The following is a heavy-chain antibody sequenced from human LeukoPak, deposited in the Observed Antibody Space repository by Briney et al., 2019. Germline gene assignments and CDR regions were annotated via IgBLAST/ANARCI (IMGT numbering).Heavy chain of an antibody. J-gene: IGHJ3*02. CDR1: GFTFSSYA. CDR2: ISGSGGST. V-gene: IGHV3-23*01. D-gene: IGHD2-21*01. Sequence: GGSLSLSCVASGFTFSSYAMSWVRQAPGKGLEWVSAISGSGGSTYYADSVKGRFTISRDNSKNTLYLQMNSLRAEDTAVYYCAKDLVVIARGANAFDIWGQGTMVTVSS. CDR3: AKDLVVIARGANAFDI.